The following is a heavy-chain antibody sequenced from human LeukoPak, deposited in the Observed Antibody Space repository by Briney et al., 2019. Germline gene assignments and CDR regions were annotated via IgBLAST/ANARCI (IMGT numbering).Heavy chain of an antibody. D-gene: IGHD3-22*01. J-gene: IGHJ5*02. CDR3: ARDLGQYYDTSDNWFDP. CDR1: GFTVSSNY. V-gene: IGHV3-53*01. Sequence: GGSLRLSCAASGFTVSSNYMSWVRQAPGKGLEWVSVIYSGGSTYYADSVKGRYAISRDNAKNTLNLQMNSLRAEDTAVYYCARDLGQYYDTSDNWFDPWGQGTLVTVSS. CDR2: IYSGGST.